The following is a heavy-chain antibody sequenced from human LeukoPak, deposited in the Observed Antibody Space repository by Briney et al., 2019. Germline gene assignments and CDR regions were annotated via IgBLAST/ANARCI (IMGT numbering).Heavy chain of an antibody. CDR3: AKGSAVADIYFDY. J-gene: IGHJ4*02. CDR2: ISGSGDRT. Sequence: PGGSLRLSGIASGFTFSNYGLGWVRQAPGKGLEWVSTISGSGDRTLHADSVKGRFTVSRDNSKNTLYLQINSLRAEDTAVYFCAKGSAVADIYFDYWGQGTLVTVSS. V-gene: IGHV3-23*01. D-gene: IGHD6-19*01. CDR1: GFTFSNYG.